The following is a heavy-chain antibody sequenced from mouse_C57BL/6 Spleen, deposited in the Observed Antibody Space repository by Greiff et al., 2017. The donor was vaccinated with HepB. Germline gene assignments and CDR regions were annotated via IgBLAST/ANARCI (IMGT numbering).Heavy chain of an antibody. CDR1: GYTFTSYW. CDR2: IDPSDSYT. J-gene: IGHJ1*03. D-gene: IGHD1-1*01. V-gene: IGHV1-50*01. CDR3: ANYGSRGWYFDV. Sequence: QVQLQQPGAELVKPGASVKLSCKASGYTFTSYWMQWVKQRPGQGLEWIGEIDPSDSYTNYNQKFKGKATLTVDTSSSTAYMQLSSLTSEDSAVYYCANYGSRGWYFDVWGTGTTVTVSS.